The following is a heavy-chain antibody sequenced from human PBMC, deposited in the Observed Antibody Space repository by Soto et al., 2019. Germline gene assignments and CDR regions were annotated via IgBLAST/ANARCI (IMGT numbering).Heavy chain of an antibody. CDR2: IKSRTAGGTA. V-gene: IGHV3-15*01. CDR1: GFTFSNGW. D-gene: IGHD2-15*01. CDR3: TPDSTQTFWDGGPCYSLQTKMHDA. Sequence: EVQLVESGGGLVKPGGSLRLSCAASGFTFSNGWMSWVRQAPGKGLEWVGRIKSRTAGGTADYSAPVKGRFTISRDDSKDTLYLQMHSLQTEDTAVYYCTPDSTQTFWDGGPCYSLQTKMHDAWGQGTLVTVSS. J-gene: IGHJ5*02.